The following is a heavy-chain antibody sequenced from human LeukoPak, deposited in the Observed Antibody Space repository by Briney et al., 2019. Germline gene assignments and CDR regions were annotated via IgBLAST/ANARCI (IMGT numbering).Heavy chain of an antibody. V-gene: IGHV1-18*01. CDR2: INAYNGNT. CDR1: GYTFTSYG. J-gene: IGHJ4*02. CDR3: ARVQETEIGYCSSTSCYAGDY. D-gene: IGHD2-2*01. Sequence: ASVKVSCKASGYTFTSYGISWVRQAPGQGLEWMGWINAYNGNTNYAQKLQGRVTMTTDTSTSTAYMELRSLRSDDTAVYYCARVQETEIGYCSSTSCYAGDYWGQGTLVTVSS.